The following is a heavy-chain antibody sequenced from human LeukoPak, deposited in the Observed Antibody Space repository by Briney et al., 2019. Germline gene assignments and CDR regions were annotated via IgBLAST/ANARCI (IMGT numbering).Heavy chain of an antibody. CDR2: INPNSGVT. J-gene: IGHJ3*02. V-gene: IGHV1-2*06. Sequence: ASVKVSCKASGYTFAGYYMHWVRQAPGQGLEWMGRINPNSGVTHYAQKFQGRVTMTRDTSISTAYMELSRLRSDDTAVYYCASLSNPDAFDIWGQGTMVTVSS. CDR1: GYTFAGYY. CDR3: ASLSNPDAFDI.